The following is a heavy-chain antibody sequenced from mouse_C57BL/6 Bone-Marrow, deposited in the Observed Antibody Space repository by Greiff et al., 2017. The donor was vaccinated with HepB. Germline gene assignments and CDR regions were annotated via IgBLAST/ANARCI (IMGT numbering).Heavy chain of an antibody. Sequence: EVMLVESGEGLVTPGGSLKLSCAASGFPFRSYAMSWVRQTPEKRLEWVAYISSGGDYIYYADTVKGRFTSSRDNARNTLYLQMSSLKSEDTAMYYCTRDLYYDGSSHWYFDVWGKGTTVTVSS. J-gene: IGHJ1*03. CDR2: ISSGGDYI. V-gene: IGHV5-9-1*02. CDR1: GFPFRSYA. D-gene: IGHD1-1*01. CDR3: TRDLYYDGSSHWYFDV.